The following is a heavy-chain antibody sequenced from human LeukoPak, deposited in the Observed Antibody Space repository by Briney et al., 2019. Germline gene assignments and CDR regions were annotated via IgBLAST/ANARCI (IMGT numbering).Heavy chain of an antibody. D-gene: IGHD2-2*01. V-gene: IGHV3-30*04. CDR2: ISYDGSNK. Sequence: GGSLRLSCAASGFTLSSYAMHWVRQAPGKGLEWVAVISYDGSNKYYADSVKGRFTISRDNSKNTLYLQMNSLRAEDTAVYYCARDHGKYCSSTSCYAWYYYGMDIWGKGTTITVSS. J-gene: IGHJ6*04. CDR1: GFTLSSYA. CDR3: ARDHGKYCSSTSCYAWYYYGMDI.